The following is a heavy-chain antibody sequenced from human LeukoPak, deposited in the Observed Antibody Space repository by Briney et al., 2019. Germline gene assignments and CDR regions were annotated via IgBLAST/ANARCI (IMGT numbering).Heavy chain of an antibody. D-gene: IGHD2-2*01. CDR3: ARDGDCSSDSCYFDY. CDR2: IYYSGIT. CDR1: GGSISSSAYY. Sequence: SETLSLTCTVSGGSISSSAYYWSWLRQHPGKSLEWSGYIYYSGITYYNPSLKSRVTISVDTSKNQFSLNLSSVTAADTAVYYCARDGDCSSDSCYFDYWGQGILVTVSS. V-gene: IGHV4-31*03. J-gene: IGHJ4*02.